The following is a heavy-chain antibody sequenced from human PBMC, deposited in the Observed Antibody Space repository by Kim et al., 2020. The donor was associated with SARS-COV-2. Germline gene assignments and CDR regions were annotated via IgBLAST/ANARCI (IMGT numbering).Heavy chain of an antibody. J-gene: IGHJ5*02. D-gene: IGHD3-3*01. CDR3: AKNPRYYDFWSGYYTYNWFDP. CDR2: ISYDGSNK. V-gene: IGHV3-30*18. CDR1: GFTFSSYG. Sequence: GGSLRLSCAASGFTFSSYGMHWVRQAPGKGLEWVAVISYDGSNKYYADSVKGRFTISRDNSKNTLYLQMNSLRAEDTAVYYCAKNPRYYDFWSGYYTYNWFDPWGQGTLVTVSS.